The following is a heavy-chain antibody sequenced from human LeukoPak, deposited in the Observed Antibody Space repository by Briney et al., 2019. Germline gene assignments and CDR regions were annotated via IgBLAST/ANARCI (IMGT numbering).Heavy chain of an antibody. V-gene: IGHV3-48*01. CDR1: GFTFSSYS. Sequence: GGSLRLSCAASGFTFSSYSMNWVRQAPGKGLEWVPYISSSSSSTIYYADSVKGRFTISRDNAKNSLYLQMNSLRAEDTAVYYCAREGPNDAFDIWGQGTMVTVSS. CDR3: AREGPNDAFDI. J-gene: IGHJ3*02. CDR2: ISSSSSSTI.